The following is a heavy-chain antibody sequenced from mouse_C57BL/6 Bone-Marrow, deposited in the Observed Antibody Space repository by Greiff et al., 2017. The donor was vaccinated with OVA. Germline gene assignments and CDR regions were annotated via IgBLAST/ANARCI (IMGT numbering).Heavy chain of an antibody. J-gene: IGHJ2*01. D-gene: IGHD4-1*02. CDR3: ARLQLGYYFDY. Sequence: DVMLVESGGGLVQPGGSLKLSCAASGFTFSDYGMAWVRQAPRKGPEWVAFISNLAYSIYYADTVTGRFTISRENAKNTLYLEMSSLRSEDTAMYYCARLQLGYYFDYWGQGTTLTVSS. CDR2: ISNLAYSI. CDR1: GFTFSDYG. V-gene: IGHV5-15*01.